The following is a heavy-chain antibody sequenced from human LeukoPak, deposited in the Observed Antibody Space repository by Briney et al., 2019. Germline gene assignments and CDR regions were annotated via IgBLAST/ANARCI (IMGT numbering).Heavy chain of an antibody. Sequence: PGGSLRLSCAASGFTFSSYWMSWVRQAPGKGLEWVANIKKDGSEKYYVDSVKGRFTISRDNSKNTLYLQMNSLRAEDTAVYYCARGGVRAGFDPWGQGTLVTVSS. D-gene: IGHD3-10*01. J-gene: IGHJ5*02. CDR2: IKKDGSEK. V-gene: IGHV3-7*03. CDR1: GFTFSSYW. CDR3: ARGGVRAGFDP.